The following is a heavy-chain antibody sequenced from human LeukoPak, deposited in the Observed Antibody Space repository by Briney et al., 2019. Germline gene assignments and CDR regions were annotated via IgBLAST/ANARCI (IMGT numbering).Heavy chain of an antibody. Sequence: GGSLRLSCSASGFTFSNYWMSWVRQAPGKGLEWVANIKQDESEKYYVDSVKGRFTISRDNAKSSLYLQVNSLRTEDTAVYYCARALDSSSSRYQAFEEWGQGTLVTVSS. CDR3: ARALDSSSSRYQAFEE. D-gene: IGHD2-2*01. J-gene: IGHJ4*02. V-gene: IGHV3-7*01. CDR1: GFTFSNYW. CDR2: IKQDESEK.